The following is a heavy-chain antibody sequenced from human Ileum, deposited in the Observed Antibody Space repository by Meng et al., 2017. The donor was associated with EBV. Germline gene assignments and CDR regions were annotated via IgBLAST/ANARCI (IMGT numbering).Heavy chain of an antibody. Sequence: HLQLRESGPGLVKPSATLSLPCTVSGGSISNTVYYWGWIRQPPGKGLEWIGTIYDGANTYYHPSLKSRLTTSVDTSRNQFSLKLSSVTAADTAVYYCATQNWNYEAGYWGQGTLVTAPQ. J-gene: IGHJ4*02. CDR3: ATQNWNYEAGY. CDR1: GGSISNTVYY. V-gene: IGHV4-39*01. D-gene: IGHD1-7*01. CDR2: IYDGANT.